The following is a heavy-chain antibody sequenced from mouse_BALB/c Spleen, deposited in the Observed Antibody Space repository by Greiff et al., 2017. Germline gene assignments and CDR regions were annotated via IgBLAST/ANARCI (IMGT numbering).Heavy chain of an antibody. CDR2: ISDGGSYT. Sequence: DVMLVESGGGLVKPGGSLKLSCAASGFTFSDYYMYWVRQTPEKRLEWVATISDGGSYTYYPDSVKGRFTISRDNAKNNLYLQMSSLKSEDTAMYYCARDRGSSSYAMDYWGQGTSVTVSS. V-gene: IGHV5-4*02. D-gene: IGHD1-1*01. CDR1: GFTFSDYY. CDR3: ARDRGSSSYAMDY. J-gene: IGHJ4*01.